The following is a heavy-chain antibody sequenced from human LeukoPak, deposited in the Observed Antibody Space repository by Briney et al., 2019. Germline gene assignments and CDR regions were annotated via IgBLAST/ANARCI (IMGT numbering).Heavy chain of an antibody. V-gene: IGHV3-33*01. J-gene: IGHJ6*02. CDR3: ARDGQNGSPYATDV. D-gene: IGHD3-10*01. Sequence: PGRSLRLSCAASGFTFRSHGMHWVRQAPGEGLEWVAGIWYDGSNEDYADSVKGRFIISRDNSKNTLYLQMNSLRVEDTAIYYCARDGQNGSPYATDVWGQGTTVTVSS. CDR1: GFTFRSHG. CDR2: IWYDGSNE.